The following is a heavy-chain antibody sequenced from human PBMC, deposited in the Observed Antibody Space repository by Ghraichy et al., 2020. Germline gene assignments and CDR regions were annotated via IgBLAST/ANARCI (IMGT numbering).Heavy chain of an antibody. CDR3: ARDAVVPAAIRAHYYYYYGMDV. J-gene: IGHJ6*02. Sequence: GGSLRLSCAASGFTFSSYSMNWVRQAPGKGLEWVSSISSSSSYIYYADSVKGRFTISRDNAKNSLYLQMNSLRAEDTAVYYCARDAVVPAAIRAHYYYYYGMDVWGQGTTVTVSS. CDR1: GFTFSSYS. D-gene: IGHD2-2*02. V-gene: IGHV3-21*01. CDR2: ISSSSSYI.